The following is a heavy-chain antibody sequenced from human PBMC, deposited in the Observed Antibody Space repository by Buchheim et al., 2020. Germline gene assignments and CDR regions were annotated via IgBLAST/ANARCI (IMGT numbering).Heavy chain of an antibody. J-gene: IGHJ6*02. Sequence: EVQLVESGGGLVKPGGSLRLSCAASGFTFSSYSMNWVRQAPGKGLEWVSSISSSSSYIYYADSVKGRFTISRDNAKNSLYLQMNSLRAKDTAVYYCARDDILGEGSYYYYYGMDVWGQGTT. V-gene: IGHV3-21*01. CDR2: ISSSSSYI. CDR3: ARDDILGEGSYYYYYGMDV. D-gene: IGHD3-16*01. CDR1: GFTFSSYS.